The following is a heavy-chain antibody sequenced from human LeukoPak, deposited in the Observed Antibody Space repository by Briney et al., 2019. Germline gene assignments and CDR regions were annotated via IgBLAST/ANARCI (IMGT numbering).Heavy chain of an antibody. CDR2: IYYSGST. J-gene: IGHJ4*02. V-gene: IGHV4-39*07. CDR3: AAGGKGRGYYFDY. D-gene: IGHD3-10*01. Sequence: SETLSLTCTVSGGSISSSSYYWGWIRQPPGKGLEWIGSIYYSGSTYYNPSRKSRVTISVDTSKNQFSLKLSSVPAADTAVYYCAAGGKGRGYYFDYWGQGTLVTVSS. CDR1: GGSISSSSYY.